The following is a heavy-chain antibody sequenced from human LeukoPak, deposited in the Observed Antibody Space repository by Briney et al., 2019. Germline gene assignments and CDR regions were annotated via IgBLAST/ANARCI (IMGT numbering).Heavy chain of an antibody. D-gene: IGHD6-6*01. CDR1: GGSISSYY. J-gene: IGHJ6*03. Sequence: PSETLSLTCTVSGGSISSYYWSWIRQPAGKGLEWIGRMFTSGSTNYNPSLKSRVTMSVDTSKNQFSLKLTSVTAADAAVYYCARDILSSASSTHYYYIDVWGKGTTVTVSS. CDR2: MFTSGST. V-gene: IGHV4-4*07. CDR3: ARDILSSASSTHYYYIDV.